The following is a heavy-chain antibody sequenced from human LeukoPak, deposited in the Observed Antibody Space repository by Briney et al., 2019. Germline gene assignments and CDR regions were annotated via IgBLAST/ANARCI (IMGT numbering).Heavy chain of an antibody. J-gene: IGHJ4*02. Sequence: QTGGSLRLSCAASGFTFSSYAMHWVRQAPGKGLEWVAVISYDGSNKYYADSVKGRFTISRDNSKNTLYLQMNSLRAEDTAVYYCARDREYGADYWGQGTLVTVSS. CDR1: GFTFSSYA. V-gene: IGHV3-30-3*01. CDR2: ISYDGSNK. D-gene: IGHD4-17*01. CDR3: ARDREYGADY.